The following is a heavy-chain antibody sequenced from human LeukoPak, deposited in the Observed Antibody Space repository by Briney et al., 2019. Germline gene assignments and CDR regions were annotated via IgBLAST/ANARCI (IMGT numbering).Heavy chain of an antibody. J-gene: IGHJ4*02. D-gene: IGHD5-18*01. CDR3: ARLGVASRGYSYGPDY. V-gene: IGHV1-2*02. CDR2: INPNSGGT. CDR1: GYTFTGYY. Sequence: GASVKVSCKASGYTFTGYYMHWVRQAPGQGLEWMGWINPNSGGTNYAQKFQGRVTMTRDTSISTAYMELSRLRSDDTAVYYCARLGVASRGYSYGPDYWGQGTLVTVSS.